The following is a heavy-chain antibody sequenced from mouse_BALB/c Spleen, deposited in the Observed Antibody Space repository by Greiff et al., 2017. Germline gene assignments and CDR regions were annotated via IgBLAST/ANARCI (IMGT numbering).Heavy chain of an antibody. J-gene: IGHJ4*01. CDR3: VRRFYDDAMDY. D-gene: IGHD2-12*01. CDR2: IRSKSNNYAT. Sequence: EVKLMESGGGLVQPKGSLKLSCAASGFTFNTYAMNWVRQAPGKGLEWVARIRSKSNNYATYYADSVKDRFTISRDDSQSMLYLQMNNLKTEDTAMYYCVRRFYDDAMDYWGQGTSVTVSS. V-gene: IGHV10-1*02. CDR1: GFTFNTYA.